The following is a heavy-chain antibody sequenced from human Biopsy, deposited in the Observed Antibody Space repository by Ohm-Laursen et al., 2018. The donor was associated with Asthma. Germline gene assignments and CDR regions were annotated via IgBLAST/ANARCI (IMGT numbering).Heavy chain of an antibody. CDR1: GFTFSTSW. CDR3: AKRRGYSGHDNDY. Sequence: SLRLSCTASGFTFSTSWMTWVRQAPGKGLEWAANIKEDGSEKNYVDPVKGRFTISRDNSKNTLYLQMNSLRTEDTAVYYCAKRRGYSGHDNDYWGQGTLVIVSS. J-gene: IGHJ4*02. V-gene: IGHV3-7*02. D-gene: IGHD5-12*01. CDR2: IKEDGSEK.